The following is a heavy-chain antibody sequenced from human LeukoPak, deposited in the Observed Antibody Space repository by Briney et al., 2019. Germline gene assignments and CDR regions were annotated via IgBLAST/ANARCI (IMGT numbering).Heavy chain of an antibody. D-gene: IGHD3-3*01. Sequence: GGSLRLSCAASGFTFSSYAMSWVRQAPGKGLEWVSGITGSGGSTYYADSVRGRFTISRDNSNNTLYLQMNSLRAEDTAVYYCASYYDSSYYYYVMDVWGQGTTVTVSS. J-gene: IGHJ6*02. CDR3: ASYYDSSYYYYVMDV. CDR2: ITGSGGST. CDR1: GFTFSSYA. V-gene: IGHV3-23*01.